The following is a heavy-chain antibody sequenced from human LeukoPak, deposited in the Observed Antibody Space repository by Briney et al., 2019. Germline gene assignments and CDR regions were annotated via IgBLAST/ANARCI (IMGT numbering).Heavy chain of an antibody. J-gene: IGHJ6*03. V-gene: IGHV3-23*01. Sequence: GGSLRLSCAASGFTFSSYAMRWVRQAPGKGLEWVSAISGSGGSTYYADSVKGRFTISRDNSKNTLYLQMNSLRAEDTAVYYCAKVIVPYYYYYMDVWGKGTTVTVSS. CDR2: ISGSGGST. CDR3: AKVIVPYYYYYMDV. D-gene: IGHD2/OR15-2a*01. CDR1: GFTFSSYA.